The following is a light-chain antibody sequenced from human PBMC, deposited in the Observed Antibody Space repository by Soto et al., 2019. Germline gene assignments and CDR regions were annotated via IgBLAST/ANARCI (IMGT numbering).Light chain of an antibody. CDR1: TSDVGGYNY. CDR3: TSYTSSSIPWV. J-gene: IGLJ3*02. V-gene: IGLV2-14*01. CDR2: EVS. Sequence: QSALTQPASVSGSPGQSITISCAGTTSDVGGYNYVSWYQQHPGKAPKLMIYEVSNRPSGVSNRFSGSKSGNTASLTISGLQAEDEAEYYCTSYTSSSIPWVFGGGTKVTVL.